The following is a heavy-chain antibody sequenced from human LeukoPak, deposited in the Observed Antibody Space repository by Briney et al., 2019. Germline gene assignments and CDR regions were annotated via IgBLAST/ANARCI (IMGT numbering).Heavy chain of an antibody. Sequence: GGSLRLSCAASGFTFRNHAMSWVRQAPGKGLEWVSGISSDGGSTNYAESVKGRFTISRDNSKNTLYLQMNSLRAKDTAVYYCAKRLGDPRAFDYWGQGTLITVSS. CDR3: AKRLGDPRAFDY. CDR2: ISSDGGST. V-gene: IGHV3-23*01. D-gene: IGHD2-21*02. CDR1: GFTFRNHA. J-gene: IGHJ4*02.